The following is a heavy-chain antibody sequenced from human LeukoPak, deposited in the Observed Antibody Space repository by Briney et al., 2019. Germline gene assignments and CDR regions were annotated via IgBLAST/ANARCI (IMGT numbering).Heavy chain of an antibody. Sequence: LSLTXXVSXXSXSSYYWSWIRQPXGXGLEWVGYIYYSGSTNYNPSLKSRVTISVDTSKNQSSLKLSSVTAADTAVYYCARALYSSSDFDYWGQGTLVTVSS. CDR1: XXSXSSYY. D-gene: IGHD6-6*01. CDR2: IYYSGST. V-gene: IGHV4-59*01. CDR3: ARALYSSSDFDY. J-gene: IGHJ4*02.